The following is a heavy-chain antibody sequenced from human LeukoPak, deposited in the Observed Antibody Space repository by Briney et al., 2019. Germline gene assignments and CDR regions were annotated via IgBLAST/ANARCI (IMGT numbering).Heavy chain of an antibody. V-gene: IGHV3-23*01. J-gene: IGHJ4*02. CDR3: SNWVEGARPSLDY. D-gene: IGHD6-6*01. Sequence: GGSLRLSCSASGFTFRSYAMAWVRQAPGTGLGWVSAISNSGRNTYYADSVKGRFTISRDNSRNTLYLEMNSLRAEDTAVYYCSNWVEGARPSLDYWGQGALVTVSS. CDR2: ISNSGRNT. CDR1: GFTFRSYA.